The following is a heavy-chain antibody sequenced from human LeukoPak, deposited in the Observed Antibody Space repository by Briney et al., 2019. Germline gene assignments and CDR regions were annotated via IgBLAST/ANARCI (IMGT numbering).Heavy chain of an antibody. J-gene: IGHJ4*02. D-gene: IGHD4-23*01. V-gene: IGHV3-30*02. Sequence: GGSLRLSCATSGLTFTSHGFHWVRQAAGKGLEWVAFMRNDGSDTYHANSVKGRFSISRDNSKNTVYLHMNSLRAEDTAVYYCARDRGKDYFDNWGQGTQVTVSS. CDR1: GLTFTSHG. CDR2: MRNDGSDT. CDR3: ARDRGKDYFDN.